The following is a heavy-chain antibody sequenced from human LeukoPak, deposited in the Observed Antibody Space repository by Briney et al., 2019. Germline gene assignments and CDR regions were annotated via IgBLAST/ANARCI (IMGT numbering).Heavy chain of an antibody. D-gene: IGHD3-22*01. Sequence: SETLSLTCTVSGYSISRGYYWGWIRQPPGKGLEWIGSIYYSGSTYYNPSLKSRVTISVDTSKNQFSLKLSSVTAADTAVYYCARLISSGYYGVSSAFDIWGQGTMVTVSS. CDR1: GYSISRGYY. J-gene: IGHJ3*02. CDR2: IYYSGST. CDR3: ARLISSGYYGVSSAFDI. V-gene: IGHV4-38-2*02.